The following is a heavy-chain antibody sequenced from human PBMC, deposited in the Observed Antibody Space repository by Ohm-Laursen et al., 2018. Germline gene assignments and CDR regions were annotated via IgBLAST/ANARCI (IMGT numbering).Heavy chain of an antibody. Sequence: SLRLSCAASGFTFSSYGMHWVRQAPGKGLEWVAVISYDGSNKYYADSVKGRFTISRDNSKNTLYLQMNSLRAENTAVYYCAKLFIPDYWGQGTLVTVSS. J-gene: IGHJ4*02. CDR2: ISYDGSNK. V-gene: IGHV3-30*18. CDR3: AKLFIPDY. CDR1: GFTFSSYG.